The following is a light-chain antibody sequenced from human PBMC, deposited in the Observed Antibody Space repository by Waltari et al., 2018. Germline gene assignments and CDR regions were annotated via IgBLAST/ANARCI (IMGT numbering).Light chain of an antibody. J-gene: IGKJ1*01. CDR2: DAS. CDR3: QQCNNSPPT. Sequence: EIVLTQSPATLSLSPGEGATLSCRASQSVSSQLVWYQQKRGQAPRLLIYDASHRSTGIPARFSGSGSGTDFTLTISSLEPEDFAVYYCQQCNNSPPTFGQGTKVEIK. V-gene: IGKV3-11*01. CDR1: QSVSSQ.